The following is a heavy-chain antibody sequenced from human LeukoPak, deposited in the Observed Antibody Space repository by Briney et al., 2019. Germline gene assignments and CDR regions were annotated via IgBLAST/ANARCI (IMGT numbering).Heavy chain of an antibody. D-gene: IGHD6-6*01. J-gene: IGHJ5*02. CDR3: ARDFLLSIAARPYNWFDP. V-gene: IGHV1-2*02. CDR1: GYTFTGYY. Sequence: GASVKVSCKASGYTFTGYYMHWVRQAPGQGLEWMGWINPNSGSTNYAQKFQGRVTMTRDTSISTAYMELSRLRSDDTAVYYCARDFLLSIAARPYNWFDPWGQGTLVTVSS. CDR2: INPNSGST.